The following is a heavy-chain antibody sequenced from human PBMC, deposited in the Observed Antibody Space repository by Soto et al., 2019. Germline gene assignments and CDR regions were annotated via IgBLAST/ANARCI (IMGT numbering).Heavy chain of an antibody. CDR2: ISYDGSNK. D-gene: IGHD6-13*01. CDR1: GFTFSSYG. V-gene: IGHV3-30*18. Sequence: ESVGGVVQPGRSLRLSCAASGFTFSSYGMHWVRQAPGKGLEWVAVISYDGSNKYYADSVKGRFTISRDNSKNTLYLQMNSLRAEDTAVYYCAKDLVAAAGRWSYYYYYGMDVWGQGTTVTVSS. J-gene: IGHJ6*02. CDR3: AKDLVAAAGRWSYYYYYGMDV.